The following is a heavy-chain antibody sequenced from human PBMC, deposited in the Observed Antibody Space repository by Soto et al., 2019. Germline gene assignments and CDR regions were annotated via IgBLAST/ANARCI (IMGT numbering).Heavy chain of an antibody. CDR3: ARENSRWFDP. V-gene: IGHV4-59*01. J-gene: IGHJ5*02. Sequence: SETLSLTCTVSGGAISSYYWSWIRQPPGKGREWLGYIFYSGTTSYNPSLKSRLTVSIDRSKSQLSLKLTSVTAADTAVYYCARENSRWFDPWGQGTLVTVSS. CDR2: IFYSGTT. CDR1: GGAISSYY.